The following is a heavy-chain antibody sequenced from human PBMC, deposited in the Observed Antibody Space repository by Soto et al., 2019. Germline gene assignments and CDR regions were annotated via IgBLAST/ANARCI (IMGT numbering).Heavy chain of an antibody. V-gene: IGHV4-28*01. CDR3: VRKERQREAIWN. J-gene: IGHJ4*02. Sequence: QVHLQESGPGLVKPSDTLSLSCGVSGFSIGSNNWWGWIRQPPGKGLEWIGNIYYTGSAYYNPSLRSRVTMSIDGAMIQFSLRLSSVTAADTAMYYCVRKERQREAIWNWGQGTLVTVSS. CDR2: IYYTGSA. D-gene: IGHD2-21*01. CDR1: GFSIGSNNW.